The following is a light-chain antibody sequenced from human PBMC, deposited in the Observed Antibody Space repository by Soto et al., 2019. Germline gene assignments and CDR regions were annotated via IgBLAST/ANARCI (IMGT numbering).Light chain of an antibody. CDR3: SSYAGSNNFDV. J-gene: IGLJ1*01. CDR2: EVS. V-gene: IGLV2-8*01. CDR1: SSDVGGYNY. Sequence: QSALTQPPSASGSPGQSVTISCTGTSSDVGGYNYVSWYQQHPGKAPKLMIYEVSKWPSGVPDRFSGSKSGNTASLTVSGLQAEDEADYYGSSYAGSNNFDVFGTGTKLTVL.